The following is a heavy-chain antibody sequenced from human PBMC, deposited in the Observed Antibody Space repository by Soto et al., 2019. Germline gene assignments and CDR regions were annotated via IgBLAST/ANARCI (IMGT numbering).Heavy chain of an antibody. J-gene: IGHJ3*02. D-gene: IGHD2-2*03. CDR3: ARIIGYCRNNDCSWTFDI. CDR2: FYPGDSTS. CDR1: GYSFISYW. Sequence: GESLKISCKTSGYSFISYWVAWVRQKPGKGLEWMGTFYPGDSTSTYSPSFQGQVTISVDKSISTAYLHLSSLKASDTAMYYCARIIGYCRNNDCSWTFDIWGQGTMVTVSS. V-gene: IGHV5-51*01.